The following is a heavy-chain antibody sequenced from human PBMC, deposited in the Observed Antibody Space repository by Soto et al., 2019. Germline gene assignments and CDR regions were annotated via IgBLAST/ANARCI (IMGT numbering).Heavy chain of an antibody. V-gene: IGHV5-51*01. J-gene: IGHJ4*02. CDR1: GHIFSNYW. CDR3: FEN. CDR2: IYPGDSDT. D-gene: IGHD3-22*01. Sequence: PGESLKISCNGSGHIFSNYWIAWVRQMPGKGLEWMGIIYPGDSDTRYSPSFQGQVTITVDKSINTAMYYCARQRLWGTSGYYYFENWGQGTLVTVSS.